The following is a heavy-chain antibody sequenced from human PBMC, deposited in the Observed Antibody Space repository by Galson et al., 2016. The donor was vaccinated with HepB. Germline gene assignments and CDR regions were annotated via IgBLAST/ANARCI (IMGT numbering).Heavy chain of an antibody. CDR2: ISGSADST. CDR1: GFTFNSYA. J-gene: IGHJ6*02. D-gene: IGHD2-21*02. Sequence: SLRLSCAASGFTFNSYAMNWVRQAPGKGLQWVSSISGSADSTYYADSVKGRFTISRDNSKNTPYLQMNSLRAEDTAVYYCAKGLGLHVWGQGTTVTVSS. CDR3: AKGLGLHV. V-gene: IGHV3-23*01.